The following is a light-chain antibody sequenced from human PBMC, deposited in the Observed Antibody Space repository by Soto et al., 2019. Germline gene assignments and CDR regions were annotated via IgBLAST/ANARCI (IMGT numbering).Light chain of an antibody. Sequence: DIQMTQSPSSLSASVGDRVTITCRASQSINNCLNWYQQKPGKAPKLLIYAASSLQSGVPSRFSGSGSGTHFTLTISSLQPEDFATYYCQQGFNTPNTFGPGTKVDI. V-gene: IGKV1-39*01. CDR1: QSINNC. CDR2: AAS. CDR3: QQGFNTPNT. J-gene: IGKJ3*01.